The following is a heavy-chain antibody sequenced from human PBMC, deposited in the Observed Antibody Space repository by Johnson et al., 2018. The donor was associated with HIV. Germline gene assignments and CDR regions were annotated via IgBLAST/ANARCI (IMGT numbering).Heavy chain of an antibody. V-gene: IGHV3-9*01. D-gene: IGHD5-24*01. J-gene: IGHJ3*02. Sequence: HLVESGGGVVQPGRFLRLSCAASGFTFDDYAMHWVRQAPGKGLEWVSGISWNSGSIGYADSVKGRFTISRDNAKNSLYLQMNSLRAEDTALYYCAKIRGEMATTDAFDIWGQGTMVTVSS. CDR3: AKIRGEMATTDAFDI. CDR1: GFTFDDYA. CDR2: ISWNSGSI.